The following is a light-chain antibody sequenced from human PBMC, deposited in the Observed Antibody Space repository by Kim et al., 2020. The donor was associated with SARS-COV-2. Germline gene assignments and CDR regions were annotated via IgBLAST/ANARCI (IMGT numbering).Light chain of an antibody. Sequence: SYELTQPLSVSVSLGQTARITCGGNNIGSKNVHWYQQKPGQAPLLVIYKDRNRPSGIPERFSGSNSGNTATLTISRAQAGDEADYYCQVWASSTAVLSGGTHLSVL. J-gene: IGLJ3*02. CDR2: KDR. CDR1: NIGSKN. CDR3: QVWASSTAV. V-gene: IGLV3-9*01.